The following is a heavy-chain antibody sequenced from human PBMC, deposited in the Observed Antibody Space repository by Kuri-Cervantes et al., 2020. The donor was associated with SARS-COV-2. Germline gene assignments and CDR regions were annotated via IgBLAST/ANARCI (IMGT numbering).Heavy chain of an antibody. J-gene: IGHJ3*02. CDR3: ARSVLLWFGEEQDAFDI. CDR2: IYYSGIT. V-gene: IGHV4-39*07. D-gene: IGHD3-10*01. Sequence: SETLSLTCTVSGGSISSSNYYWGWIRQSPGKGLEWIGSIYYSGITYYSPSLKGRVTILVDTSKNQFSLKVKSATAADTAVYYCARSVLLWFGEEQDAFDIWGQGTMVTVSS. CDR1: GGSISSSNYY.